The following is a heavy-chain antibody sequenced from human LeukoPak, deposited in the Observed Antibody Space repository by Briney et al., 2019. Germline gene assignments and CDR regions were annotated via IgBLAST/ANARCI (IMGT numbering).Heavy chain of an antibody. J-gene: IGHJ4*02. Sequence: QPGRSLRLSCAASGFTFSSYGMHWVRQAPGKGLEWVAVMSYDGRSEYYADPVKGRFTISRDTSKNTVYLQMNSLRIEDTAVYYCARDSVTTGYSFDYWGQGTLVTVSS. CDR3: ARDSVTTGYSFDY. D-gene: IGHD4-17*01. V-gene: IGHV3-30*04. CDR2: MSYDGRSE. CDR1: GFTFSSYG.